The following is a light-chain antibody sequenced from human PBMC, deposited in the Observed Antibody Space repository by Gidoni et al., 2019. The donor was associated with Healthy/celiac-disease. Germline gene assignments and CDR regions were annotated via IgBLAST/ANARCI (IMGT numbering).Light chain of an antibody. Sequence: DIQMTQSPSSLSASVGDRVTITCRASQSISSYLNWYQQKPGKATKLLIYAASSLQSGVPSRFSGRGSGTDCTLTLCSLQPEDFATYYCQQSYSTPRTFGQGTQVELK. J-gene: IGKJ1*01. CDR3: QQSYSTPRT. CDR2: AAS. V-gene: IGKV1-39*01. CDR1: QSISSY.